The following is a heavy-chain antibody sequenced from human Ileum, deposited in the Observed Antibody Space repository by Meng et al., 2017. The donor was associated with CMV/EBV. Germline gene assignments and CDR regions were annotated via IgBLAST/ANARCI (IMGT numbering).Heavy chain of an antibody. CDR1: ADSLSTYS. D-gene: IGHD1-26*01. CDR3: ATTYSDGDWNFDY. J-gene: IGHJ4*02. V-gene: IGHV4-4*07. CDR2: LNTPGTI. Sequence: VALQEAGPGLVKPSGPLSLTSPVSADSLSTYSWHWIRQPAGKGLEWIGRLNTPGTIKYNPSLMSQLTMSLDTSKSQFSLNLRSLTAADTAVYYCATTYSDGDWNFDYWGQGTLVTVSS.